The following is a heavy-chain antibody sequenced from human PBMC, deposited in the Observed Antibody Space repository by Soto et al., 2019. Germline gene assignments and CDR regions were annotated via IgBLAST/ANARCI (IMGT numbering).Heavy chain of an antibody. CDR3: ARADPDASVGY. CDR1: GGSMSSYY. Sequence: LSLTCTVSGGSMSSYYWTWLRQSPGRGLEWIGYISYSGSTYYNPSLKSRVTISADTSKNQFSLRMNSMIAADTVVYYCARADPDASVGYWGQGTLVTVSS. D-gene: IGHD2-15*01. CDR2: ISYSGST. V-gene: IGHV4-59*01. J-gene: IGHJ4*02.